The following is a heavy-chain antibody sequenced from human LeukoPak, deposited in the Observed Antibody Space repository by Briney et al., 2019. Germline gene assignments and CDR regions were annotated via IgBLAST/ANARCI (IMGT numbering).Heavy chain of an antibody. CDR3: ERGRAVAD. J-gene: IGHJ4*02. CDR2: MNPGTVNT. Sequence: ASVTVSCKASGYTFTYNDVNWVRQATGQGLEWVGWMNPGTVNTGYAPRFQGRLAMTADTSINTAYMELSGLTSDDTAVYYCERGRAVADWGQGTLVTVSS. D-gene: IGHD2-21*01. V-gene: IGHV1-8*01. CDR1: GYTFTYND.